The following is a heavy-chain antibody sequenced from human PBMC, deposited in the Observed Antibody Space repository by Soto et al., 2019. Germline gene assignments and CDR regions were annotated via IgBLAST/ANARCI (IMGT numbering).Heavy chain of an antibody. V-gene: IGHV4-30-4*01. Sequence: PSETLSLTCTVSGGSISSGDYYWSWIRQPPGKGLERIGYIYYSGSTYYNPSLKSRVTISVDTSKNQFSLKLSSVTAADTAVYYCAAGTVVQLWLFDYWGQGTLVTVSS. D-gene: IGHD5-18*01. CDR3: AAGTVVQLWLFDY. J-gene: IGHJ4*02. CDR1: GGSISSGDYY. CDR2: IYYSGST.